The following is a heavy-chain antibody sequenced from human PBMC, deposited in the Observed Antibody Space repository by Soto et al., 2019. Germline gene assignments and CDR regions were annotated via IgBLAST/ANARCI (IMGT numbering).Heavy chain of an antibody. CDR1: GFTFSSYG. D-gene: IGHD3-3*01. J-gene: IGHJ6*02. CDR2: ISYDGSNK. V-gene: IGHV3-30*18. Sequence: GGSLRLSCAASGFTFSSYGMHWVRQAPGKGLEWVAVISYDGSNKYYADSVKGRFTISRDNSKNTLYLQMNSLRAEDTAVYYCAKVGVASYGMDVWGQGTTVTVSS. CDR3: AKVGVASYGMDV.